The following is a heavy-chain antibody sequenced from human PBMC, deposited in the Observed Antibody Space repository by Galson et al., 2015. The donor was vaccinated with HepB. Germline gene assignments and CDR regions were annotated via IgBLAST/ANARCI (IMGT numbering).Heavy chain of an antibody. V-gene: IGHV3-48*01. CDR1: GFTFSSYS. Sequence: SLRLSCAASGFTFSSYSMNWVRQAPGKGLEWVSYISSSSSTIYYADSVKGRFTISRDNAKNSLYLQMNSLRAEDTAVYYCARASSYGYTVLGDFDYWGQGTLVTVSS. CDR3: ARASSYGYTVLGDFDY. CDR2: ISSSSSTI. J-gene: IGHJ4*02. D-gene: IGHD5-18*01.